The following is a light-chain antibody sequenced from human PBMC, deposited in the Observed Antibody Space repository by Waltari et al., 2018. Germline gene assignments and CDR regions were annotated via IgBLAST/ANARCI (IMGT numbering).Light chain of an antibody. CDR2: EVT. Sequence: QSAPTQPASVSGSPGQSLTVSGPGSSREVGSYNFVPWYQHHPGNAPKLVIYEVTQRPSGVSDRFSGSKSGNTASLTISGLQTDDEADYYCSSYAGGVYVFGTGTTVTVL. J-gene: IGLJ1*01. V-gene: IGLV2-23*02. CDR3: SSYAGGVYV. CDR1: SREVGSYNF.